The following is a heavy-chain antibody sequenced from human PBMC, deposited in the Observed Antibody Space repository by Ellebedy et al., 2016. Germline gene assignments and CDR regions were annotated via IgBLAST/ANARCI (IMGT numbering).Heavy chain of an antibody. V-gene: IGHV3-9*01. CDR3: AKEIVDAGYSSFSHTGFDY. CDR1: GFTFDDYA. Sequence: SLKISXAASGFTFDDYAMHWVRQAPGKGLEWVSGISWNSGSIGYADSVKGRFTISRDNAKNSLYLQMNSLRAEDTALYYCAKEIVDAGYSSFSHTGFDYWGQGTLVTVSS. CDR2: ISWNSGSI. D-gene: IGHD6-13*01. J-gene: IGHJ4*02.